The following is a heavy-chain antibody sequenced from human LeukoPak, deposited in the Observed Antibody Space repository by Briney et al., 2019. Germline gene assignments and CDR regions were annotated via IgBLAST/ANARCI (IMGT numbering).Heavy chain of an antibody. D-gene: IGHD6-19*01. CDR3: ARHQKRYSSYRGVVFDP. V-gene: IGHV4-34*01. CDR2: LKHSGRT. Sequence: SETLSLTYAVYGESFCGLYGRCIPEPPGEGREWLGELKHSGRTHYNPSLKSRVTISVDTSKNQFSLKLSSVTAADTAVYYCARHQKRYSSYRGVVFDPWGQGTLVTVSS. J-gene: IGHJ5*02. CDR1: GESFCGLY.